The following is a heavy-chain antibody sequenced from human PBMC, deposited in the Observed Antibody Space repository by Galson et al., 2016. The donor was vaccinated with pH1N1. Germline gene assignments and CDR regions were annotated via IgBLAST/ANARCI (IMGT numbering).Heavy chain of an antibody. CDR1: GSSISSEYY. V-gene: IGHV4-38-2*01. Sequence: ETLSLTCAVSGSSISSEYYWGWIRQPPGKGLEWIGSLSHRKNTYYEPSLRSRVSISVDTAKNQLSLKMNSVTAADTASYYCARHGDRGTSWFHDGVDVWGHGTLVTVSS. CDR2: LSHRKNT. D-gene: IGHD2-21*01. CDR3: ARHGDRGTSWFHDGVDV. J-gene: IGHJ3*01.